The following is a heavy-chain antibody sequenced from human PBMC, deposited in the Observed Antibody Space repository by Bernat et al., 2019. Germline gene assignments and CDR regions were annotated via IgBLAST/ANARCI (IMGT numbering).Heavy chain of an antibody. J-gene: IGHJ4*02. CDR2: ISSDGSDE. CDR1: GFIFSNFG. Sequence: QVQLVESGGGVVQPGRSLRLSCSASGFIFSNFGLHCVRQAPGKGLEWVAVISSDGSDEYYADSVKGRFTISRDNSKNTLYLQMNSLRAEDTAVYYCAKELRVSGYSYGCFDYWGQGSLVTVSS. V-gene: IGHV3-30*18. CDR3: AKELRVSGYSYGCFDY. D-gene: IGHD5-18*01.